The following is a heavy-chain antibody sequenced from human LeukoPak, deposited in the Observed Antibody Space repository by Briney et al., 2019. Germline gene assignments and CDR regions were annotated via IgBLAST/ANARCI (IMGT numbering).Heavy chain of an antibody. CDR1: GGSISTYY. Sequence: PSETLSLTCTVSGGSISTYYWSWIRQPPGKGLEYIGYIYYSGSTNYNPSLKSRVTLSVDTSKNQFSLKLSSMTAADTAVYYCARVACSGGSCYNFDYWGQGSLVTVSS. V-gene: IGHV4-59*01. CDR3: ARVACSGGSCYNFDY. CDR2: IYYSGST. J-gene: IGHJ4*02. D-gene: IGHD2-15*01.